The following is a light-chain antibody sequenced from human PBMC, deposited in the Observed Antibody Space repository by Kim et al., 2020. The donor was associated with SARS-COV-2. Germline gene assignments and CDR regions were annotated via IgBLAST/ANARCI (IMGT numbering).Light chain of an antibody. CDR3: QHYGASPLIT. V-gene: IGKV3-20*01. CDR2: GAA. Sequence: PGEGATLSGRSSQTITNNNLNWYHQKRDRTPSLLIYGAATRVTGSPDWFSGGGSGTDFSLTISRLEPEDFAVYYCQHYGASPLITFGQETRLEIK. J-gene: IGKJ5*01. CDR1: QTITNNN.